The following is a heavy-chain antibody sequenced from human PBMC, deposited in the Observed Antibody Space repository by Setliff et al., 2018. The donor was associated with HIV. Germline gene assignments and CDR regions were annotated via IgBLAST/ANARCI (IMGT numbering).Heavy chain of an antibody. CDR2: IYYSGTT. V-gene: IGHV4-39*07. CDR3: ARGSHGTSWTDY. D-gene: IGHD6-13*01. CDR1: GGSISRTNYY. Sequence: PSETLSLTCTVSGGSISRTNYYWGWIRQTPGKGLEWIGSIYYSGTTYYNPSLKSRVTMSVDTSTSRLSLKVHSVTAADTAMYYCARGSHGTSWTDYWGQGTLVTVSS. J-gene: IGHJ4*02.